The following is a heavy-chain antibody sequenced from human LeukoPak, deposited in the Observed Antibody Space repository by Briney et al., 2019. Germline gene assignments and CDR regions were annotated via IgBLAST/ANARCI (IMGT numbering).Heavy chain of an antibody. J-gene: IGHJ4*02. CDR3: AGEYYDILTGYGSLDY. CDR1: GGSISSYY. D-gene: IGHD3-9*01. CDR2: IYYSGST. Sequence: SETLSLTCTVSGGSISSYYWSWILQPPGKGLEWIGYIYYSGSTNYNPSLKSRVTISVDTSKNQFSLKLSSVTAADTAVYYCAGEYYDILTGYGSLDYWGQGTLVTVSS. V-gene: IGHV4-59*12.